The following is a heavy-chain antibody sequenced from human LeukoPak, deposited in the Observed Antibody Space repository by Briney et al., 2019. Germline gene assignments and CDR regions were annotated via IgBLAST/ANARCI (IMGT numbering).Heavy chain of an antibody. CDR1: GYSFTGSY. J-gene: IGHJ4*02. Sequence: ASVKVSCKASGYSFTGSYMHWVRQAPGQGLEWMGWINPKSGDTNYAQKFQGRVTMTRDTSISTVHMELSRLRSEDTAVYYCARVGVVVAANFDYWGQGTLVTVSS. D-gene: IGHD2-15*01. V-gene: IGHV1-2*02. CDR2: INPKSGDT. CDR3: ARVGVVVAANFDY.